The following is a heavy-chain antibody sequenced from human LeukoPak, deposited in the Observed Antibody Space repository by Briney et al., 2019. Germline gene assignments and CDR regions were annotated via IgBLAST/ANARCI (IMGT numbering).Heavy chain of an antibody. CDR1: GFTFSTYS. CDR2: IKQDGSEK. CDR3: ARDQWSYYYDSSGYGGAFDI. Sequence: PGGSLRLSCAASGFTFSTYSMNWVRQAPGKGLEWVANIKQDGSEKYYVDSVKGRFTISRDNAKNSLYLQMNSLRAEDTAVYYCARDQWSYYYDSSGYGGAFDIWGQGTMVTVSS. D-gene: IGHD3-22*01. V-gene: IGHV3-7*01. J-gene: IGHJ3*02.